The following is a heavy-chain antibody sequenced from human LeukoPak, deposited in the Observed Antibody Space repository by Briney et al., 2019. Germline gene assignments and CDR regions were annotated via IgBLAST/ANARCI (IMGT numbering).Heavy chain of an antibody. Sequence: SETLSLTCAVYGGSFSSYYWGWIRQPPGKGLEWIGEINHSGSTNYNPSLKSRVTISVDTSKNQFSLKLSSVTAADTAVYYCARGEVVVITTRYFDYWGQGTLVTVSS. D-gene: IGHD3-22*01. V-gene: IGHV4-34*01. J-gene: IGHJ4*02. CDR3: ARGEVVVITTRYFDY. CDR2: INHSGST. CDR1: GGSFSSYY.